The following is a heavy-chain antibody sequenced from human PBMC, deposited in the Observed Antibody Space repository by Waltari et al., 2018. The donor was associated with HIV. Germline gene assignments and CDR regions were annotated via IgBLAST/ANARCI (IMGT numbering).Heavy chain of an antibody. V-gene: IGHV1-2*02. J-gene: IGHJ4*02. CDR2: INPNSGGT. CDR1: GYTFTGYY. CDR3: ATALYSSSSAGSIDY. D-gene: IGHD6-6*01. Sequence: QVQLVQSGAEVKKPGASVKVSCKASGYTFTGYYMHWVRQAPGQGLEWMGWINPNSGGTNYAQKFQARVTMTRDTSISTAYMELSRLRSDDTAVYYCATALYSSSSAGSIDYWGQGTLVTVSS.